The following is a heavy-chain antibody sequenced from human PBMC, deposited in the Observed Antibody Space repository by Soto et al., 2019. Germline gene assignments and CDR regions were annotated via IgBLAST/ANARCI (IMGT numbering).Heavy chain of an antibody. CDR3: ARVQYSYGYYFDY. CDR1: GGSISSYS. V-gene: IGHV4-59*01. CDR2: IYYSGST. Sequence: QVQLQESGPGLVKPSETLSLTCTVSGGSISSYSWSWIQQPPGKGLEYIGYIYYSGSTIYNPSLKSRVTISVDTSKNQFSLKLSSVTAADTAVYYCARVQYSYGYYFDYWGQGTLVTVSS. D-gene: IGHD5-18*01. J-gene: IGHJ4*02.